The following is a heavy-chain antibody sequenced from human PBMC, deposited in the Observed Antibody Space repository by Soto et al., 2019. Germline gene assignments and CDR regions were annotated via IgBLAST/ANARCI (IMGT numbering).Heavy chain of an antibody. CDR2: ISGSGGST. V-gene: IGHV3-23*01. CDR3: TKVRYSSSWYIDY. Sequence: GGSLRLSCAASGFTFSNYAMSWVRQAPGKGLEWVSGISGSGGSTYYADSVKGRFTISRDNSKNTLYLQMNSLRAEDTALYYCTKVRYSSSWYIDYWGQGTLVTVSS. CDR1: GFTFSNYA. D-gene: IGHD6-13*01. J-gene: IGHJ4*02.